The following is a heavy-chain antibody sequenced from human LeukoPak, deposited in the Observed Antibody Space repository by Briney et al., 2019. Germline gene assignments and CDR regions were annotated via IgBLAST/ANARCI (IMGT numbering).Heavy chain of an antibody. V-gene: IGHV3-23*01. J-gene: IGHJ4*02. CDR3: AKSGASHYFDY. Sequence: GGSLRLSCAASGFTFSSYAMSWVRRAPGKGLEWVSAISGSAGSTYYADSVKGRFTISRDNSKNTLYLQMNSLRAKDTAVYYCAKSGASHYFDYWGQGTLVTVSS. D-gene: IGHD1-26*01. CDR2: ISGSAGST. CDR1: GFTFSSYA.